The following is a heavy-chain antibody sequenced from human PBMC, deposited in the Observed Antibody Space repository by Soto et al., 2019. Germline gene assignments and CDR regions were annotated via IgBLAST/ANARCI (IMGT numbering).Heavy chain of an antibody. CDR2: IYHSGST. V-gene: IGHV4-31*03. J-gene: IGHJ6*01. D-gene: IGHD3-3*01. Sequence: QVQLQESGPGLVKPSQTLSLTCTVSGGSIRTTRYYWSWIRQHPGEGLEWIAYIYHSGSTYYNPSLKSRVAMSVDMSCNQFSLSLSSVTAADTAVYSCARVISVDRSTICGVVIGALDVWWQGITVTVSS. CDR1: GGSIRTTRYY. CDR3: ARVISVDRSTICGVVIGALDV.